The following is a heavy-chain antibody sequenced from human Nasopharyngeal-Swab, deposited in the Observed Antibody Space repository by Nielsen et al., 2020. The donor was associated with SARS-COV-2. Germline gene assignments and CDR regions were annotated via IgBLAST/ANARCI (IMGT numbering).Heavy chain of an antibody. CDR1: GFTFSRYG. D-gene: IGHD5-12*01. CDR3: AKDRGGGYSGYDRFDY. J-gene: IGHJ4*02. Sequence: GRSLRLSCAASGFTFSRYGMHWVRQAPGKGLEWVAVISFDGGHKYFAESVKGRFTISRDNSKNTLYLQMNSLRAEDTAVYYCAKDRGGGYSGYDRFDYWGQGTLVTVSS. V-gene: IGHV3-30*18. CDR2: ISFDGGHK.